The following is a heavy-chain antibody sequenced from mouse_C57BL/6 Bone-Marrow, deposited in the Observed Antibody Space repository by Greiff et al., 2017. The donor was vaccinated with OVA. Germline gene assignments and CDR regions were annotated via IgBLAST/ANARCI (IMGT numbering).Heavy chain of an antibody. D-gene: IGHD2-1*01. J-gene: IGHJ1*03. V-gene: IGHV1-55*01. CDR2: IYPGSGST. CDR3: IYYGNYDWYFDV. CDR1: GYTFTSYW. Sequence: QVQLQQPGAELVKPGASVKMSCKASGYTFTSYWITWVKQRPGQGLEWIGDIYPGSGSTNYNEKFKSKATLTVDTSSSTAYMQLSSLTSEDSAVYYCIYYGNYDWYFDVWGTGTTVTVSS.